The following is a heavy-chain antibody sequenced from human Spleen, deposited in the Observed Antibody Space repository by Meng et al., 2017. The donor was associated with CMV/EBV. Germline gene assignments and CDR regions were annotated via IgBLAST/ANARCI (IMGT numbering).Heavy chain of an antibody. D-gene: IGHD4-17*01. CDR3: ARRGFDDYGDPNWFDP. Sequence: GESLKISCKASRYSFTSYWIGWVRQLPGKGLEWMGIIYPGDSDTRYSSSFQGHVTITADKSISTAYLQWSSLKASDTAAYYCARRGFDDYGDPNWFDPWGQGTLVTVSS. V-gene: IGHV5-51*01. CDR1: RYSFTSYW. J-gene: IGHJ5*02. CDR2: IYPGDSDT.